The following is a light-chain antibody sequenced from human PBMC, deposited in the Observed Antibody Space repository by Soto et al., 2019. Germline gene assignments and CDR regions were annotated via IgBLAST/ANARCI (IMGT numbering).Light chain of an antibody. Sequence: QSALTQPASASGSPGQSVTISCTGTSSDVGGYNYVSWYQQHPGKAPKLMIYEVSKRPSGVADRFSGSKSGNTASLTVSGLQAEEEADYYCSSYAGSNTGVFGGGTKLPVL. J-gene: IGLJ2*01. CDR3: SSYAGSNTGV. CDR1: SSDVGGYNY. CDR2: EVS. V-gene: IGLV2-8*01.